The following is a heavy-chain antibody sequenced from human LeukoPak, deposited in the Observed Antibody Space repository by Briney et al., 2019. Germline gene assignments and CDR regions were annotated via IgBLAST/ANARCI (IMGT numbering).Heavy chain of an antibody. CDR2: IYSGGST. D-gene: IGHD3-9*01. V-gene: IGHV3-66*01. Sequence: GGSLRLSCAASGFTVSSIYMSWVRQAPGKGLEWVSVIYSGGSTYYADSVKGRFTISRDNSKNTLYLQMNSLRAEDTAVYYCARDQYDILTGTELGVLDYWGQGTLVTVSS. CDR1: GFTVSSIY. CDR3: ARDQYDILTGTELGVLDY. J-gene: IGHJ4*02.